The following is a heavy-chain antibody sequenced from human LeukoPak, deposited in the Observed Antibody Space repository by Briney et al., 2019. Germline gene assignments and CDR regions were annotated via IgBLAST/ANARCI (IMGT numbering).Heavy chain of an antibody. V-gene: IGHV3-23*01. D-gene: IGHD6-19*01. CDR3: AKAQYSSGWYRSFDP. CDR1: GFTFSSYA. Sequence: GGSLRLSCAASGFTFSSYAMSWVRQAPGKGLEWVSAISGSGGSTYYADSVTGRFTISRDNSKNTLYLQMNSLRAEDTAVYYCAKAQYSSGWYRSFDPWGQGTLVTVSS. J-gene: IGHJ5*02. CDR2: ISGSGGST.